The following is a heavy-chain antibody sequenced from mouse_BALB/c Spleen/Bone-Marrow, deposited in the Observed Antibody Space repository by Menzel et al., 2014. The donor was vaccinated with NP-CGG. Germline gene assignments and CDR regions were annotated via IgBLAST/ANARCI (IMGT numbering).Heavy chain of an antibody. CDR2: IYPGDFNT. CDR1: GYTFTSFY. J-gene: IGHJ4*01. Sequence: VQLQESGPELVKPGASARISCKASGYTFTSFYIYWVRQRPGQGLEWIGWIYPGDFNTKYNEKFKGKATLTADKSSSTDSMQLSSLASEDSAVYFCARKSQRAYDSMNYWGQGTSVTVSS. D-gene: IGHD2-4*01. CDR3: ARKSQRAYDSMNY. V-gene: IGHV1S56*01.